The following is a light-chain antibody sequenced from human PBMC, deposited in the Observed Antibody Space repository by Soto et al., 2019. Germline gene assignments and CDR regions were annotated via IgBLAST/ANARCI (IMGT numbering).Light chain of an antibody. J-gene: IGKJ4*02. CDR3: LQHNSYPRT. CDR1: QSISSG. Sequence: DIQMTQSPSTLSASVGDRVTIPCRASQSISSGLAWYQQKPGIAPKLLIYDASSLESGVPSRFSGSGSGTEFTLTISSLQPEDFATYYCLQHNSYPRTFGGGTKVDI. CDR2: DAS. V-gene: IGKV1-5*01.